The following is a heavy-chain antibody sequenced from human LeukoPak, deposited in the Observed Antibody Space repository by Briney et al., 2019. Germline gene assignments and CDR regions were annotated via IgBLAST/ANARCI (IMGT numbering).Heavy chain of an antibody. Sequence: GGSLRLSCAASGFTFSSYSMNWVRQAPGKGLEWVGRIKSKTDGGTTDYAAPVKGRFTISRDDSKNTLYLQMNSLKTEDTAVYYCTTDRDGDDYGDNWGQGTLVTVSS. J-gene: IGHJ4*02. CDR2: IKSKTDGGTT. CDR1: GFTFSSYS. V-gene: IGHV3-15*01. D-gene: IGHD7-27*01. CDR3: TTDRDGDDYGDN.